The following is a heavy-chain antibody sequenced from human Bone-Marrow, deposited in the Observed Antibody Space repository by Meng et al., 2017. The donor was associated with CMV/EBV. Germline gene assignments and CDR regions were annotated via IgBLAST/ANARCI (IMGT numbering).Heavy chain of an antibody. J-gene: IGHJ1*01. V-gene: IGHV3-43D*03. Sequence: LALTCAASGYIYDDHAMHWVRQAPGKALVCVSLITFDGCRIYYADSVKGRYTISRDNSKHSLYLQMDSLRAEDAALYYCANEKGYYDSSGYYTENFQHWGQGTLVTVSS. D-gene: IGHD3-22*01. CDR1: GYIYDDHA. CDR2: ITFDGCRI. CDR3: ANEKGYYDSSGYYTENFQH.